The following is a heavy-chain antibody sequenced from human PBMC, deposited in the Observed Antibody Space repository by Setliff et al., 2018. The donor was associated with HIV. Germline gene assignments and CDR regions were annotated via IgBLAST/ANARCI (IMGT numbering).Heavy chain of an antibody. J-gene: IGHJ3*02. Sequence: ASVKVSCKASGYTFTDYYMHWVRQAPGQGLEWMGWINPNSGGTNYAQNFQGRVTMTRDTSISTAYLELNSLKSDDTAVYYCARDYLHVFDIWGQGTMVTVSS. V-gene: IGHV1-2*02. CDR1: GYTFTDYY. CDR3: ARDYLHVFDI. CDR2: INPNSGGT.